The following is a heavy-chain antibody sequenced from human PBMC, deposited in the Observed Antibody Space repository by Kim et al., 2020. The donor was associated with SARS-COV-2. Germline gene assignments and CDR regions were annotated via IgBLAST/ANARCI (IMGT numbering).Heavy chain of an antibody. J-gene: IGHJ6*02. Sequence: YIYSADSVKGRFTISRDNAKNSLYLQMNSLRAEDTAVYYCARVTSYDFPVWGQGTTVTVSS. V-gene: IGHV3-21*01. CDR2: YI. CDR3: ARVTSYDFPV. D-gene: IGHD3-3*01.